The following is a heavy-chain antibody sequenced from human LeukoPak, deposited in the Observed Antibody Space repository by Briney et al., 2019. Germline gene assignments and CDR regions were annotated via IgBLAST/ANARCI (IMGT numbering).Heavy chain of an antibody. CDR2: IYTSGST. D-gene: IGHD6-13*01. J-gene: IGHJ6*03. Sequence: PSETLSLTCTVSGGSISSGSYYWSWIRQPAGKGLEWIGRIYTSGSTNYNPSLKSRVTISVDTSKNQFSLKLSSVTAADTAVYYCARRPRYSSSWANLKNYYYYYMDVWGKGTTVTISS. CDR3: ARRPRYSSSWANLKNYYYYYMDV. CDR1: GGSISSGSYY. V-gene: IGHV4-61*02.